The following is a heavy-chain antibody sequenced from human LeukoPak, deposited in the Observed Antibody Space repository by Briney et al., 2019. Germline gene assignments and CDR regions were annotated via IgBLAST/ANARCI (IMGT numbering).Heavy chain of an antibody. CDR2: INHSGST. CDR1: GGSFSGYY. D-gene: IGHD2-15*01. J-gene: IGHJ4*02. CDR3: ARGGGGYYDY. Sequence: SETLSLTCAVYGGSFSGYYWSWIRQPPGKGLEWIGEINHSGSTNYNPSLKSRVTISVDTSKNQFSLKLSSVTAADTAVYYCARGGGGYYDYWGQGTLVTDSS. V-gene: IGHV4-34*01.